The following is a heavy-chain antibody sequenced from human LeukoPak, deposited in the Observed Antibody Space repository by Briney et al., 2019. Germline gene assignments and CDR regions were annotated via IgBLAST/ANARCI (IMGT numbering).Heavy chain of an antibody. V-gene: IGHV3-21*01. CDR2: ISSSSSYI. J-gene: IGHJ4*02. CDR1: GFTFSSYS. D-gene: IGHD5-24*01. Sequence: GGSLRLSCAASGFTFSSYSLNWVRQAPGKGLEWVSSISSSSSYIYYADSVKGRFTISRDNAKNSLYLQMNSLRAEDTAVYYCARARRDGIFDYRGQGTLVTVSS. CDR3: ARARRDGIFDY.